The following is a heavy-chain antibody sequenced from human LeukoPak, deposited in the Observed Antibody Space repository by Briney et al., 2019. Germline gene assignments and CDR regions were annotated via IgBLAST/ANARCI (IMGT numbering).Heavy chain of an antibody. CDR1: GGTFSSYA. CDR2: IIPIFGTA. V-gene: IGHV1-69*05. D-gene: IGHD3-22*01. J-gene: IGHJ4*02. CDR3: AVSRADSSGYYSDY. Sequence: SVKVSCKASGGTFSSYAISWVRQAPGQGLEWMGRIIPIFGTANYAQKFQGRVTITTDESTSTAYMELSSLRPEDTAVYYCAVSRADSSGYYSDYWGQGTLVTVSS.